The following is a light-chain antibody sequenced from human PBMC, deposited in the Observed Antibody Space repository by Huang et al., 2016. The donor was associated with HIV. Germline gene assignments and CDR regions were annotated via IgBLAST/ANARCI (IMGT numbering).Light chain of an antibody. Sequence: DIQMTQSPSSLSAFIGDRVIISCRASQNISRYLNWYQQKPGKAPKLLIYAAISLQGGVPSTFSGSGSGTDFTLTITNLQPEDSATYDCQQSDRTPRTFGQGTKLEIK. CDR1: QNISRY. V-gene: IGKV1-39*01. J-gene: IGKJ2*01. CDR2: AAI. CDR3: QQSDRTPRT.